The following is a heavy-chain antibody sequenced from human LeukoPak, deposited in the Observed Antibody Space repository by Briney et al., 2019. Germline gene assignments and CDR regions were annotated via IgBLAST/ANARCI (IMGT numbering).Heavy chain of an antibody. Sequence: RASVKVSCKASGYTFTSYGISWVRQAPGQGLEWMGWINTNTGNPTYAQGFTGRFVFSLDTSVSTAYLKISNLKAEDTAFYYCARLLVVVPGASIHWFDPWGQGTLVTVSS. V-gene: IGHV7-4-1*02. CDR2: INTNTGNP. CDR3: ARLLVVVPGASIHWFDP. J-gene: IGHJ5*02. CDR1: GYTFTSYG. D-gene: IGHD2-2*01.